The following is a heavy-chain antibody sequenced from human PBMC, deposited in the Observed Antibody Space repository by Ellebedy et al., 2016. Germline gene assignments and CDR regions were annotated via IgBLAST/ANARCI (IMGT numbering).Heavy chain of an antibody. CDR3: ARGASRGWKRGHNWFDP. J-gene: IGHJ5*02. CDR1: GGSFSGYY. V-gene: IGHV4-34*01. Sequence: SETLSLTCAVYGGSFSGYYWSWIRQPPGKGLEWIGEINHSGRTNYNPSLKSRVTISVDTSKNQFSLKLSSVTAADTAVYYCARGASRGWKRGHNWFDPWGQGTLVTVSS. D-gene: IGHD1-1*01. CDR2: INHSGRT.